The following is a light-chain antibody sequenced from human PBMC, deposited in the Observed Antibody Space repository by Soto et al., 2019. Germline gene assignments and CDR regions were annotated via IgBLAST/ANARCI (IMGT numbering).Light chain of an antibody. CDR2: GAS. V-gene: IGKV3-20*01. J-gene: IGKJ2*01. CDR1: QSVVYSY. CDR3: QQFGTSPYT. Sequence: VLTQSPGTLSLSAGERATLSCRASQSVVYSYLTWYQQKPGQAPRLLIYGASKRASGTPDRFSGSGSGTDFSLTISRLEHEDFAIYYCQQFGTSPYTFGRGTTLEIK.